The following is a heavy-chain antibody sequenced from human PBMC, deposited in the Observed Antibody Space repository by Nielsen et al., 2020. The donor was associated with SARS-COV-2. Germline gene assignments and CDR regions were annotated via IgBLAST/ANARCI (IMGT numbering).Heavy chain of an antibody. CDR1: GGSISAYY. CDR3: AKEVAAVGVPFYDS. D-gene: IGHD6-13*01. V-gene: IGHV4-59*12. Sequence: SETLSLTCTLSGGSISAYYWSWIRQPPGKGLEWIGYIYYSGHTNYNPSLESRVTISLDASKNQFSLRLTSVTAADTAVYYCAKEVAAVGVPFYDSWGQGILVTVSS. J-gene: IGHJ4*02. CDR2: IYYSGHT.